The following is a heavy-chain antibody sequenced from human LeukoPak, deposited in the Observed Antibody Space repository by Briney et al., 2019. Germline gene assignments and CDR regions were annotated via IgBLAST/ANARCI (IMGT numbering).Heavy chain of an antibody. CDR1: GGSISSYY. V-gene: IGHV4-4*07. D-gene: IGHD3-22*01. CDR2: IYTSGST. J-gene: IGHJ5*02. Sequence: SETVSLTCTVSGGSISSYYWSWIRQPAGKGLEWIGRIYTSGSTNYNPSLHSRVTMSVDKSKNQLSLKLSSVTAADTAVYYWARAVHSSGYYLFDPWGQGTLVTVS. CDR3: ARAVHSSGYYLFDP.